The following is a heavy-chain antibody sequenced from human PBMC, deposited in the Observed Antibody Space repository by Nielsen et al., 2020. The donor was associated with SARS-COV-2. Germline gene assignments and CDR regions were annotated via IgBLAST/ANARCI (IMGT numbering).Heavy chain of an antibody. CDR2: ISWNSGSI. D-gene: IGHD1-26*01. CDR1: GFTFSSYG. V-gene: IGHV3-9*01. CDR3: ARGGGGSYYSAFDI. Sequence: SLKISCAASGFTFSSYGMHWVRQAPGKGLEWVSGISWNSGSIGYADSVKGRFTISRDNAKNSLYLQMNSLRAEDTAVYYCARGGGGSYYSAFDIWGQGTMVTVSS. J-gene: IGHJ3*02.